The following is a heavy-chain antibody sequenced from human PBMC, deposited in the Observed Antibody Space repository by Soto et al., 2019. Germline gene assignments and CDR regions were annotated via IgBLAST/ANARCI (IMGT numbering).Heavy chain of an antibody. V-gene: IGHV4-59*11. Sequence: SQTLSLTCTVSGDSISSLSWSWIRQPPGKGLEWIGNIHCNGNTKYSPSLKSRVTMSVDTSKNHFSLKLISVTTADTAVYFCARGVLHWGQGTLVTVSS. J-gene: IGHJ4*01. CDR3: ARGVLH. CDR2: IHCNGNT. CDR1: GDSISSLS.